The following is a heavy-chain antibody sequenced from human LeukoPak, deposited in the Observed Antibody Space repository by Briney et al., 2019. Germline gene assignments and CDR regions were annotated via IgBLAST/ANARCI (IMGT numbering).Heavy chain of an antibody. CDR3: ANQVGATFN. Sequence: GGSLRLSCAASGFTFSSYAMSWVRQAPGKGLKWVSGIGGSSDSTYYADSVKGQFTISRDNSKNTLYLQMNSLRAEDTAVYYCANQVGATFNWGQGTLVTVSS. J-gene: IGHJ4*02. D-gene: IGHD1-26*01. CDR2: IGGSSDST. CDR1: GFTFSSYA. V-gene: IGHV3-23*01.